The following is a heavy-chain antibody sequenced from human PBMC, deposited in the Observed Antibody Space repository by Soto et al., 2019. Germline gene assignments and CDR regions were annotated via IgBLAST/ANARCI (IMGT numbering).Heavy chain of an antibody. D-gene: IGHD2-21*01. CDR3: ARCLKTWDCYNGNYYFGMDV. CDR2: IKQDGSEK. CDR1: GFTFSSYW. Sequence: PGGSLSLSCAASGFTFSSYWMSWVRQAPGKGLEWVANIKQDGSEKYYVDSVKGRFTISRDNAKNSLYLQMNSLRAEDSAVYYCARCLKTWDCYNGNYYFGMDVWGQGTTVTVSS. J-gene: IGHJ6*02. V-gene: IGHV3-7*01.